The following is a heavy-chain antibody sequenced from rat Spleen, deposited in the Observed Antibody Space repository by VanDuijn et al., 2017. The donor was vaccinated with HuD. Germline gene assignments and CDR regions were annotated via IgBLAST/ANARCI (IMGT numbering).Heavy chain of an antibody. CDR2: ISYDGSST. CDR3: ARQRIHTMAPGYFDY. CDR1: GFTFSDYY. V-gene: IGHV5-29*01. D-gene: IGHD1-9*01. Sequence: EVQLVESDGGLVQPGRSLKLSCAASGFTFSDYYMAWVRQAPTKGLEWVATISYDGSSTYYRDAVKGRFTISRDNAKSTLYLQMNSLRSEDTATYYCARQRIHTMAPGYFDYWGQGVMVTVSS. J-gene: IGHJ2*01.